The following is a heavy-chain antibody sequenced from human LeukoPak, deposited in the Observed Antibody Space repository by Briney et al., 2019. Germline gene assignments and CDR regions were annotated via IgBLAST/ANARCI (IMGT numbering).Heavy chain of an antibody. V-gene: IGHV6-1*01. CDR1: GDSVSIKSGV. D-gene: IGHD1-26*01. J-gene: IGHJ5*02. CDR2: TYYRSKWYN. CDR3: ARDTFDGNNWFDP. Sequence: SQTLSLTCAISGDSVSIKSGVWNWIRKSPSRGLEWLGRTYYRSKWYNDYAESVKSRITINPDTSKNQFSLQLTSVTPEDTAVYYCARDTFDGNNWFDPWGQGTLVTVSS.